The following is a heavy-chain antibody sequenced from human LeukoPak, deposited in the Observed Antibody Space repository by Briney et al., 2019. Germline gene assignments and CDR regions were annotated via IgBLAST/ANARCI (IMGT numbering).Heavy chain of an antibody. D-gene: IGHD3-3*01. J-gene: IGHJ5*02. V-gene: IGHV1-2*04. Sequence: GASVKVSCKASGYTFTGYYMHWVRQAAGQGLEWMGWINPNSGGTNYAQKFQGWVTMTRDTSISTAYMELSRLRSDDTAVYYCARDGHDFWSGYGSYNWFDPWGQGTLVTVSS. CDR3: ARDGHDFWSGYGSYNWFDP. CDR2: INPNSGGT. CDR1: GYTFTGYY.